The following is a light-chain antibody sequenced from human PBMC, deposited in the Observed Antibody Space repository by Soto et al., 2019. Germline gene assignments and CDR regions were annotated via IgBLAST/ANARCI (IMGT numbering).Light chain of an antibody. CDR1: SSDVGGYNS. CDR3: CSYAASYTLV. Sequence: QSVLAQPRSVSGSPGQSVTISCSGTSSDVGGYNSVSWYQQFPGKAPKLMIYDVTKLPSGVPDSFSGSKSGNTSSLTISGLQAEDEADYYCCSYAASYTLVFGGGAKLTVL. CDR2: DVT. J-gene: IGLJ2*01. V-gene: IGLV2-11*01.